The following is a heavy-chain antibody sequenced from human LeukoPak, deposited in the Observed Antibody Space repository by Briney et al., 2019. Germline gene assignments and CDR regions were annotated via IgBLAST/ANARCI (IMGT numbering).Heavy chain of an antibody. CDR2: IYTGGST. CDR1: GGSIRSYY. V-gene: IGHV4-4*07. Sequence: SETLPLTCTVSGGSIRSYYWNWIRQPAGKGLEYIGRIYTGGSTNYNPSLKSRVTMSVDTSKNQFSLKLSSVTAADTAVYYCVGGTYYGGDYWGQGTLVTVSS. D-gene: IGHD1-26*01. J-gene: IGHJ4*02. CDR3: VGGTYYGGDY.